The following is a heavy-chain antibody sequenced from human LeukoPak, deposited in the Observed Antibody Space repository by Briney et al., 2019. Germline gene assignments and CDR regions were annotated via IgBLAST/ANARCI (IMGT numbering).Heavy chain of an antibody. V-gene: IGHV4-39*07. Sequence: SETLSLTCTVSGGSFSSSSYYWGWMRQPQGKGLEWIGSIYYTGSTYYNPSLGSRVTISVDTSKNQFSLKLSSATAADTAVYYCAKGGHSSGWYHDYWGQGTLVTVSS. CDR3: AKGGHSSGWYHDY. CDR2: IYYTGST. CDR1: GGSFSSSSYY. J-gene: IGHJ4*02. D-gene: IGHD6-19*01.